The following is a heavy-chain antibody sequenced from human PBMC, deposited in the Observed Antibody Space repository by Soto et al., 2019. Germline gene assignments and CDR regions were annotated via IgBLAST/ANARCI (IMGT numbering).Heavy chain of an antibody. J-gene: IGHJ4*02. D-gene: IGHD3-10*01. Sequence: SETLSLTCTVSGGSISSYYWSWIRQPPGKGLEWIGYIYYSGSTNYNPSLKSRVTISVDTSKNQFSLKLSSVTAADTAVYYCARQLYPRGFDYWGQGTLVTVSS. CDR3: ARQLYPRGFDY. V-gene: IGHV4-59*08. CDR2: IYYSGST. CDR1: GGSISSYY.